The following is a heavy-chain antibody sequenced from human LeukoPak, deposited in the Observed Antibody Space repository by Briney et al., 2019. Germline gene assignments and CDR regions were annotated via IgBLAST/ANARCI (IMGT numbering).Heavy chain of an antibody. CDR3: ARDAVVYYYYYSMDV. D-gene: IGHD6-6*01. J-gene: IGHJ6*02. CDR2: ISAYNGNT. V-gene: IGHV1-18*01. Sequence: ASVKVSCKASGYTFTSYGISWVRQAPGQGLEWMGWISAYNGNTNYAQKLQGRVTMTTDTSTSTAYMELRSLRSDDTAVYYCARDAVVYYYYYSMDVWGQGTTVTVSS. CDR1: GYTFTSYG.